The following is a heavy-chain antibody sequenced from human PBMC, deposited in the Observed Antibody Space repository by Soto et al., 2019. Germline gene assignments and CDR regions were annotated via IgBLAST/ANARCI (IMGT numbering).Heavy chain of an antibody. D-gene: IGHD3-22*01. V-gene: IGHV3-7*01. CDR3: ARKAYNYDFADC. J-gene: IGHJ4*02. CDR2: IKEDGSEK. CDR1: GFTFSDYW. Sequence: EVQLVESGGGLVQPGGSLRLSCAASGFTFSDYWMSWVRQAPGKGLEWVANIKEDGSEKYYVDSVKGRFTISRDNALKSLYVQMNSLRAEDTAVYYCARKAYNYDFADCWGQGTLVTISS.